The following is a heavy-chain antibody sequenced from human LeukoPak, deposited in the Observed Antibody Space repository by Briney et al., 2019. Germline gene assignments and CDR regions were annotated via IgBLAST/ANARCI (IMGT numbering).Heavy chain of an antibody. D-gene: IGHD4-17*01. J-gene: IGHJ4*02. CDR3: ATCLTVTTCLDY. Sequence: ASVKVSCKASGYTFTIYGISWVRQAPGQGLEWMGWISAYNGNTNYAQKLQGRVTMTTDTSTSTAYMELRSLRSDDTAVYYCATCLTVTTCLDYWGQGTLVTVSS. CDR2: ISAYNGNT. V-gene: IGHV1-18*01. CDR1: GYTFTIYG.